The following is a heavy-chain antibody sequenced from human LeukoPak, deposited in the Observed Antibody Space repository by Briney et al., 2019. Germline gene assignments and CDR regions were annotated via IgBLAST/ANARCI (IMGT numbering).Heavy chain of an antibody. Sequence: SETLSLTCTVAGGSISSYYWSWIRQPPGKGLEWIGYIYYSGSTNYNPSLKSRVTISVDTSKNQFSLKLSSVTAADTAVYYCARGPRIAAAEWGQGTMVTVSS. CDR2: IYYSGST. D-gene: IGHD6-13*01. J-gene: IGHJ3*01. V-gene: IGHV4-59*01. CDR1: GGSISSYY. CDR3: ARGPRIAAAE.